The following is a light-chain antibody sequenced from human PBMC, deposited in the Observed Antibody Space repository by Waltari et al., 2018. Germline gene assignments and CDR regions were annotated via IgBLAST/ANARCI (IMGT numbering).Light chain of an antibody. J-gene: IGKJ4*01. Sequence: DIVLTQSPATLSLSPGERATLSCGASQSVRSNYLAWYQQKPGLAPRLLIYDASSRATGIPDRFSGSGSGTDFTLTIRRLEPEDFAVYYCQQFGTSPLTFGGGTKVEIK. CDR1: QSVRSNY. CDR2: DAS. CDR3: QQFGTSPLT. V-gene: IGKV3D-20*01.